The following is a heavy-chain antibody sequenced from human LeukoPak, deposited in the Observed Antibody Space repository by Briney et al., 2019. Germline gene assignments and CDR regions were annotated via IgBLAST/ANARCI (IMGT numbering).Heavy chain of an antibody. CDR2: IYYSGRT. CDR3: ARHSGTYMDY. Sequence: SETLSLTCTVSDGSISGSYWNWIRQPPGKGLEWIGNIYYSGRTNYNPSLKSRVTISVDTSKNQVSLKLTSVAAADTAVYYCARHSGTYMDYWGQGTLVTVSS. CDR1: DGSISGSY. D-gene: IGHD1-26*01. J-gene: IGHJ4*02. V-gene: IGHV4-59*08.